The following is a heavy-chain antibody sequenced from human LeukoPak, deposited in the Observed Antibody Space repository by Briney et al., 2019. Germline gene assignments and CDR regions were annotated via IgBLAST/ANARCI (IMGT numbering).Heavy chain of an antibody. V-gene: IGHV3-23*01. D-gene: IGHD3-9*01. CDR2: ISGSGGST. Sequence: GGSLRLFCAASGFTFSNYAMNWVREAPGKGLEWVSTISGSGGSTYYADSVKGRFTISRDNSKNTLYLQMNSLRAEDTAVYYCAKDGYFDWLYDAFDIWGQGTMVTVSS. CDR1: GFTFSNYA. CDR3: AKDGYFDWLYDAFDI. J-gene: IGHJ3*02.